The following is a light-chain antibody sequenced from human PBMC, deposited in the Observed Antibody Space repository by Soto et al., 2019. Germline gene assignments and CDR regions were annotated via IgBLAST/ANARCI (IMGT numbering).Light chain of an antibody. CDR3: QQSGSSMWT. CDR2: GAS. CDR1: QSVSSSN. Sequence: EIGLTQSPGTQSMSPGERATLSCRASQSVSSSNLAWYQQKPGQAPRLIIYGASSRATGTPDRFSGSASGTDFTLTISRLEAEDLAVYSCQQSGSSMWTFGQGTRVEIK. J-gene: IGKJ1*01. V-gene: IGKV3-20*01.